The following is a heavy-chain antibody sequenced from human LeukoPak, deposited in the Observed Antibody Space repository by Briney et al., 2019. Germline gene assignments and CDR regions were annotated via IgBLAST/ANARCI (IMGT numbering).Heavy chain of an antibody. CDR2: IWYDGSNK. D-gene: IGHD6-6*01. CDR3: AREIAARTFDY. V-gene: IGHV3-33*08. Sequence: GRSLRLSCAASGFTFSSYGMHWVRQAPGKGLEWVAVIWYDGSNKYYADSVKGRFTISRDNSENTLYLQMNSLRAEDTAVYYCAREIAARTFDYWGQGTLVTVSS. J-gene: IGHJ4*02. CDR1: GFTFSSYG.